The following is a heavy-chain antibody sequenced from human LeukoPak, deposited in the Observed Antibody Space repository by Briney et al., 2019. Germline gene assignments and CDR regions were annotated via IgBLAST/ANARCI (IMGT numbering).Heavy chain of an antibody. CDR1: GDSISSSDHY. Sequence: SETLSLTCTVSGDSISSSDHYWGWIRQPPGKGLEGIGSIYFSGNTYYNLSLKSRVTISVDTSKNQFSLKMSSVTAADTAVYYCATYADYGSGRTNWGQGTLVTVSS. J-gene: IGHJ4*02. CDR3: ATYADYGSGRTN. V-gene: IGHV4-39*07. CDR2: IYFSGNT. D-gene: IGHD3-10*01.